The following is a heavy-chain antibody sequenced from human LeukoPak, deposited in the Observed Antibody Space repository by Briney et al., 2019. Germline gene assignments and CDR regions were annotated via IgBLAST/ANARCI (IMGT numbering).Heavy chain of an antibody. D-gene: IGHD3-10*01. V-gene: IGHV3-74*03. Sequence: GGSLRLSCAASGFTFSTYWMYWVRQAPGKGLVWVSRINSDGSSTTYAESVKGRFTISRDNAKNTLYLQMNSLRADDTSVYYCARVGAMVRGGYKDYYYMDVWGKGTTVTVSS. CDR2: INSDGSST. CDR1: GFTFSTYW. J-gene: IGHJ6*03. CDR3: ARVGAMVRGGYKDYYYMDV.